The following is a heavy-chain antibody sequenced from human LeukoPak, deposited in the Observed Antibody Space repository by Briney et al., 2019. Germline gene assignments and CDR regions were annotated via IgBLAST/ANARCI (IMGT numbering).Heavy chain of an antibody. V-gene: IGHV4-59*05. D-gene: IGHD3/OR15-3a*01. CDR3: ARTGPRRGGLDV. CDR1: GGSFSGYY. Sequence: SETLSLTCAVYGGSFSGYYWSWIRQPPGRGLEWIGSIYYSGSTYYNPSLKSRVTISVGTSKNQSSLKLSSVTAADTAVYYCARTGPRRGGLDVWGQGTTVTVSS. CDR2: IYYSGST. J-gene: IGHJ6*02.